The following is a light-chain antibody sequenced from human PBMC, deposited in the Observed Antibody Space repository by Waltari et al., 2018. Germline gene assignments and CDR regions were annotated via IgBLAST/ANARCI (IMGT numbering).Light chain of an antibody. Sequence: QAGLTQPPSMSKDLRQTATLTCTGNSNNVGYQGAAWLQQHQGHPPKLLSYMNNDRPSGISERFSASRSGNTASLTITGLQPEDEADYYCSAWDSSLSAWVFGGGTKLTVL. V-gene: IGLV10-54*01. CDR1: SNNVGYQG. CDR2: MNN. J-gene: IGLJ3*02. CDR3: SAWDSSLSAWV.